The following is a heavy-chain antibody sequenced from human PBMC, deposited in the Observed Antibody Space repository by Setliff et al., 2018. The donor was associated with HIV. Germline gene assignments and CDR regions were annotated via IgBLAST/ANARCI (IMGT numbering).Heavy chain of an antibody. V-gene: IGHV3-33*01. D-gene: IGHD6-13*01. CDR2: IWHDGILK. CDR3: AREGRGRNWYGVEP. Sequence: PGESLRLSCAASGFSFSAYNMNWVRQAPGKGLEWVGVIWHDGILKEYGDSVKGRFTFSRDNSKNTVYLQMNNLRVDDTATYYCAREGRGRNWYGVEPWGQGTQVTVSS. CDR1: GFSFSAYN. J-gene: IGHJ4*02.